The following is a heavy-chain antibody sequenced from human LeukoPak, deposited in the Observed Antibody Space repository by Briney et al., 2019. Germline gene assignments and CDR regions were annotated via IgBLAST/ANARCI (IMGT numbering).Heavy chain of an antibody. D-gene: IGHD1-26*01. CDR3: ASFGHPELGLRY. J-gene: IGHJ4*02. CDR2: IYYSGST. V-gene: IGHV4-59*01. Sequence: PSETLSLTCTVSGGSISSYYWSWIRQPPGKGLEWIGYIYYSGSTNYNPSLKSRVTISVDTSKNQFSLKRSSVTAADTAVYYCASFGHPELGLRYWGQGTLVTVSS. CDR1: GGSISSYY.